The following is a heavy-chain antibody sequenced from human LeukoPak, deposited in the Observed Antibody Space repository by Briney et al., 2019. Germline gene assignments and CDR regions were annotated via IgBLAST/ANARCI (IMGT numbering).Heavy chain of an antibody. V-gene: IGHV3-7*01. J-gene: IGHJ4*02. CDR2: IKQDGSEK. CDR1: GFTFSSYW. Sequence: GGSLRLSCAASGFTFSSYWMSWVRQAPGKGLEWVANIKQDGSEKYYVDSVKGRFTISRDNAKNSLYLQMNSLRAEDTAVYYCAGYYYDSSGYSPQRMVDYWGQGTLVTVSS. CDR3: AGYYYDSSGYSPQRMVDY. D-gene: IGHD3-22*01.